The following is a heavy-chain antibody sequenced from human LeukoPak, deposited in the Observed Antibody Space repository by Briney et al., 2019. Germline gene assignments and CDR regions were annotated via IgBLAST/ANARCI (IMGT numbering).Heavy chain of an antibody. Sequence: SETLSLTCAVYGGSFSGYYWSWIRQPPGKGLEWIGRVSHTGSTDYNPSLRSRVIVSVDTSKDQFSLKLSSVTAADTAVYYCARVNSAATPDYWGQGTLVTVSS. CDR3: ARVNSAATPDY. V-gene: IGHV4-34*01. D-gene: IGHD6-13*01. CDR1: GGSFSGYY. CDR2: VSHTGST. J-gene: IGHJ4*02.